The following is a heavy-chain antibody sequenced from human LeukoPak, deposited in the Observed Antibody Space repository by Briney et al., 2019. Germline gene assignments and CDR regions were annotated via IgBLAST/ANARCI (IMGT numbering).Heavy chain of an antibody. CDR3: ARSETTYYYDSSVYFYYYYGMDV. CDR1: GFTFSNYW. D-gene: IGHD3-22*01. V-gene: IGHV3-7*01. Sequence: GGSLRLSCAASGFTFSNYWMTWVRQAPGKGLEWVANIKQDGSERYYVDSVKGRFTISRDNAKNSLYLQMNSLRAEDTAVYYCARSETTYYYDSSVYFYYYYGMDVWGQGTTVTVSS. CDR2: IKQDGSER. J-gene: IGHJ6*02.